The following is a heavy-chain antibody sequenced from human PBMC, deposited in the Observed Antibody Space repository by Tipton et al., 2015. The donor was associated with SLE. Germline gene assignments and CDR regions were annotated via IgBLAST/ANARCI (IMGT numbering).Heavy chain of an antibody. CDR1: GGSISSSSYY. D-gene: IGHD3-10*01. J-gene: IGHJ2*01. Sequence: TLSLTCTVSGGSISSSSYYWGWIRQPPGKGLEWIGSIYHSGSTYYNPSLKSRVTISVDTSKNQFSLKLSSVTAADTAVYYCAKEKLWFRELLSPRYFDLWGRGTLVTVSS. CDR2: IYHSGST. V-gene: IGHV4-39*07. CDR3: AKEKLWFRELLSPRYFDL.